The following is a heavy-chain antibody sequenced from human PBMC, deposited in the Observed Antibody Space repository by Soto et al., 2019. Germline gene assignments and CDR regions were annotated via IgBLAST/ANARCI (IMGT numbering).Heavy chain of an antibody. D-gene: IGHD2-15*01. CDR3: ARTVVVVVAATRYFDL. J-gene: IGHJ2*01. CDR1: GGSISSSNYY. CDR2: MYYSGST. Sequence: QLQLQESGPGLVKPSETLSLTCTVSGGSISSSNYYWGWIRQPPGKGLEWIGSMYYSGSTHYNPSLKSRVTISVDTSKNQFSLKLSSVTAADTAVYYCARTVVVVVAATRYFDLWGRGTLVIVSS. V-gene: IGHV4-39*01.